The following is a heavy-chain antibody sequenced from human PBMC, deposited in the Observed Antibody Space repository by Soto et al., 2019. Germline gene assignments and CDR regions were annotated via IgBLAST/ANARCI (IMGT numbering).Heavy chain of an antibody. J-gene: IGHJ6*02. V-gene: IGHV4-61*08. D-gene: IGHD5-18*01. Sequence: SETLSLTCTVSGGSISSGDYYWSWIRQPPGKGLEWIGYIYYSGSTNYNPSLKSRVTISVDTSKNQFSLKLSSVTAADTAVYYCARDGGYSYGFYYYYYGMDVWGQGTTVTVSS. CDR1: GGSISSGDYY. CDR2: IYYSGST. CDR3: ARDGGYSYGFYYYYYGMDV.